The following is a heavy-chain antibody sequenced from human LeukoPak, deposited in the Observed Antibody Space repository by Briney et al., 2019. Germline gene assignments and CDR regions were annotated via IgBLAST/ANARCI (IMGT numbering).Heavy chain of an antibody. J-gene: IGHJ4*02. D-gene: IGHD6-6*01. CDR3: ARSAGVAARRHYVDY. CDR2: MYYSGST. V-gene: IGHV4-59*01. Sequence: PSETLSLTCTVSGDSISSYYWSWLRQPPGKGLEWFGYMYYSGSTSYNPSLESRVTISLDTSKNQFSLKLTSVTAADTAVYYCARSAGVAARRHYVDYWGQGTLVTVSS. CDR1: GDSISSYY.